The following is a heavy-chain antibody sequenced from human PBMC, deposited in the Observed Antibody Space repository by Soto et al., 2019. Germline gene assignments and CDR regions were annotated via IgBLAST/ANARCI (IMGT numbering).Heavy chain of an antibody. CDR1: GGTIRSPDG. CDR3: ARGRGRYSSGWSWFDP. Sequence: PSETLSLTCGVSGGTIRSPDGWTWVRQPPGKGLEWIGEIFQSGSTNYTPSLESRVTISVDKSKNQFSLTLTSVTAADTAVYFCARGRGRYSSGWSWFDPWGQGILVTVSS. V-gene: IGHV4-4*02. J-gene: IGHJ5*02. CDR2: IFQSGST. D-gene: IGHD6-19*01.